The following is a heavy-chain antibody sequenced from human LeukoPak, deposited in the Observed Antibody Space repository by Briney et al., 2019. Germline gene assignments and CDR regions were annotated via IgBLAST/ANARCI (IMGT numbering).Heavy chain of an antibody. CDR3: ATVKRALHDYVWGSYRLRNWFDP. D-gene: IGHD3-16*02. CDR2: FDPEDGET. CDR1: GYTLTELS. Sequence: ASVKVSCKVSGYTLTELSMHWVRQAPGKGLEWMGGFDPEDGETIYAQKFQGRVTMTEDTSTDTAYMELSSLRSEDTAVYYCATVKRALHDYVWGSYRLRNWFDPWGQGTLVTVSS. J-gene: IGHJ5*02. V-gene: IGHV1-24*01.